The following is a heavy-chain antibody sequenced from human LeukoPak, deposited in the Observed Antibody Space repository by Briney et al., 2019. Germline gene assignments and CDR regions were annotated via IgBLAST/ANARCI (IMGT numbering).Heavy chain of an antibody. CDR1: GGTFSSYA. D-gene: IGHD4-17*01. J-gene: IGHJ4*02. V-gene: IGHV1-69*05. CDR2: IIPIFGTA. Sequence: GASVKVSCKASGGTFSSYAISWVRQAPGQGLEWMGGIIPIFGTANYAQKFQGRVTITTDESTSTAYMELSSLRSEDTAVYYCARAQNYGDYLSPYDYWGQGPLVTVSS. CDR3: ARAQNYGDYLSPYDY.